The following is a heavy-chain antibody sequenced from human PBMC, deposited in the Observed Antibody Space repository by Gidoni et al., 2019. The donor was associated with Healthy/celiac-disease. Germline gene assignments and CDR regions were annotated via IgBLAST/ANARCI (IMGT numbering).Heavy chain of an antibody. CDR2: ISSNGGST. D-gene: IGHD3-3*01. J-gene: IGHJ3*02. V-gene: IGHV3-64*01. Sequence: AMHWVRQAPGKGLEYVSAISSNGGSTYYANSVKGRFTISRDNSKNTLYLQMGSLRAEDMAVYYCARGDSYDFWSGYYSEVGAFDIWGQGTMVTVSS. CDR1: A. CDR3: ARGDSYDFWSGYYSEVGAFDI.